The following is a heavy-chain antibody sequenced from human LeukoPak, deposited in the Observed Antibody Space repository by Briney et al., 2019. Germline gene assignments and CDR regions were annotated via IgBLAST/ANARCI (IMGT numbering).Heavy chain of an antibody. CDR3: ARRGQQLAHGDFDY. CDR2: IDDSGST. J-gene: IGHJ4*02. CDR1: DGSISSYY. Sequence: SETLSLTCTVSDGSISSYYWSWIRQPPGKGLESIGYIDDSGSTYYNPSLKSRVTISVDTSKNQFSLKLSSVTAADTAVYYCARRGQQLAHGDFDYWGQGTLVTVSS. D-gene: IGHD6-13*01. V-gene: IGHV4-59*12.